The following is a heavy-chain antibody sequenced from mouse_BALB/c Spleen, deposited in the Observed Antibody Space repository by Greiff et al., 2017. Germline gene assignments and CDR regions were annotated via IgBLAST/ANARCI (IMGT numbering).Heavy chain of an antibody. Sequence: VKLQESGAELVRPGSSVKISCKASGYAFSSYWMNWVKQRPGQGLEWIGQIYPGDGDTNYNGKFKGKATLTADKSSSTAYMQLSSLTSEDSAVYFCARGGYPYWGQGTTLTVSS. V-gene: IGHV1-80*01. D-gene: IGHD2-2*01. CDR3: ARGGYPY. CDR2: IYPGDGDT. CDR1: GYAFSSYW. J-gene: IGHJ2*01.